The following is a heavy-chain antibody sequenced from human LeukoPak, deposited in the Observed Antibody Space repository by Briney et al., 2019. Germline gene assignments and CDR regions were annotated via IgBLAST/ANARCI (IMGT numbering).Heavy chain of an antibody. CDR3: ARGTVGATEFDY. CDR2: IYHSGST. CDR1: GYSISSGYY. Sequence: SETLSLTCTVSGYSISSGYYWGWIRQPPGKGLEWIGSIYHSGSTYYNPSLKSRVTISVDTSKNQFSLKLSSVTAADTAVYYCARGTVGATEFDYWGQGTLVTVSS. J-gene: IGHJ4*02. V-gene: IGHV4-38-2*02. D-gene: IGHD1-26*01.